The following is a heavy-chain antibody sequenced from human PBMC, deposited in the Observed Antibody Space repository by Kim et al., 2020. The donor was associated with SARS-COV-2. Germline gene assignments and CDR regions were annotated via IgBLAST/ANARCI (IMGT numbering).Heavy chain of an antibody. CDR3: ARDLGSITAAAGPINGMDV. CDR2: ISSSSSTI. J-gene: IGHJ6*02. D-gene: IGHD6-13*01. Sequence: GGSLRLSCAASGFTFSSYSMNWVRQAPGKGLEWVSYISSSSSTIYYADSVKGRFTISRDNAKNSLYLQMNSLRDEDTAVYYCARDLGSITAAAGPINGMDVWGQGTTVTVSS. CDR1: GFTFSSYS. V-gene: IGHV3-48*02.